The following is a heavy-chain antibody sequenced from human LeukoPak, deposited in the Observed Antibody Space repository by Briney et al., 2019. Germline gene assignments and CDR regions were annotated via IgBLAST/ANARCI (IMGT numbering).Heavy chain of an antibody. CDR1: GGSISSYY. CDR2: IYYSGST. D-gene: IGHD6-19*01. Sequence: SETLSLTCTVSGGSISSYYWSWIRQPPGKGLEWIGYIYYSGSTNYNPSLKSRVPISVDTSKNQFSLKLSSVTAADTAVYYCARSWSSGFNWFDPWGQGTLVTVS. CDR3: ARSWSSGFNWFDP. J-gene: IGHJ5*02. V-gene: IGHV4-59*01.